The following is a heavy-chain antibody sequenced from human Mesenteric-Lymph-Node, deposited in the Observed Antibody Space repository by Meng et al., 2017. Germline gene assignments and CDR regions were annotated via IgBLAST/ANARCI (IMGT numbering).Heavy chain of an antibody. CDR2: INPNSGGT. CDR1: GYTFTGYY. CDR3: ARDLRGYSYGAPEYFQH. D-gene: IGHD5-18*01. Sequence: ASVKVSCKASGYTFTGYYMHWVRQAPGQGLELMGRINPNSGGTNYAQKFQGRVTMTRDTSISTAYMELSRLRSDDTAVYYCARDLRGYSYGAPEYFQHWGQGTLVTVSS. J-gene: IGHJ1*01. V-gene: IGHV1-2*06.